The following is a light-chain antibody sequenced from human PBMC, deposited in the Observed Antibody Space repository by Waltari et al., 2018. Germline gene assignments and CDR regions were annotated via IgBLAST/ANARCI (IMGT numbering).Light chain of an antibody. CDR3: QHYNSFSHIYT. J-gene: IGKJ2*01. Sequence: IQLTQSPSSLSASVGDKVTITCRASEGISTYLAWYQQQPGKAPKLLIYGASTLQSGVPSRFSGSGSGTDFTLTISSLQPGDFATYYCQHYNSFSHIYTFGQGTKLEI. V-gene: IGKV1-9*01. CDR1: EGISTY. CDR2: GAS.